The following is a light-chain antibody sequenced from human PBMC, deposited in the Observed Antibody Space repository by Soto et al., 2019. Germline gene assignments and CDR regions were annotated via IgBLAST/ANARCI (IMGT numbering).Light chain of an antibody. CDR1: SSDVGGYNY. CDR3: SSYTSSSTPHYV. V-gene: IGLV2-14*01. CDR2: DVS. J-gene: IGLJ1*01. Sequence: QSVLTEPGSVNGCSAQWSTLSCTETSSDVGGYNYVSWYQQHPDKAPKRMIYDVSNRPSGVSNRFSGSKSGNTASLTISGLQAEDEADYYCSSYTSSSTPHYVFGTGTKVT.